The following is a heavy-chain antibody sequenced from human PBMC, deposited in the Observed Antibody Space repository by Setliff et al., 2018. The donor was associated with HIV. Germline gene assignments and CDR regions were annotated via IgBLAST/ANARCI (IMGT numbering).Heavy chain of an antibody. Sequence: PSETLSLTCAVYGGSFSAYYWTWIRQPPGKGLEWIGEINHSGSTNYNPSLKSRVTISVDTSKNQFSLKLSSVTAADRAVYYCGRTMTYYYLCMDVWGNGTTVTVSS. J-gene: IGHJ6*03. CDR3: GRTMTYYYLCMDV. CDR2: INHSGST. CDR1: GGSFSAYY. V-gene: IGHV4-34*01.